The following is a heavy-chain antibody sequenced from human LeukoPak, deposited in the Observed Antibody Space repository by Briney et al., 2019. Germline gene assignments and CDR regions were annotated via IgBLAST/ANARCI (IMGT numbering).Heavy chain of an antibody. CDR1: GFTFSSYA. CDR3: AKEHDFWSGYPDY. J-gene: IGHJ4*02. CDR2: ISGSGGST. V-gene: IGHV3-23*01. Sequence: GGSLGLSCAASGFTFSSYAMSWVRQAPGKGLEWVSAISGSGGSTYYADSVKGRFTIPRDNSKNTLYLQMNSLRAEDTAVYYCAKEHDFWSGYPDYWGQGTLVTVSS. D-gene: IGHD3-3*01.